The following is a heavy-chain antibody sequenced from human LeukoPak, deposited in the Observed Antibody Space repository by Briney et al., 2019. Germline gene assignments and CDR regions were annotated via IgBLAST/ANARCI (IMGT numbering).Heavy chain of an antibody. Sequence: ASVKVSCKASGYTFTSYYMHWVRQAPGQGLEWMGIINPSGGSTSYAQKFQGRVTMTRDTSTSTVYMELSSLRSEDTAVYYCAREITPYYYDSSGYYSPGYWGQGTLVTVSS. CDR3: AREITPYYYDSSGYYSPGY. D-gene: IGHD3-22*01. V-gene: IGHV1-46*01. CDR2: INPSGGST. CDR1: GYTFTSYY. J-gene: IGHJ4*02.